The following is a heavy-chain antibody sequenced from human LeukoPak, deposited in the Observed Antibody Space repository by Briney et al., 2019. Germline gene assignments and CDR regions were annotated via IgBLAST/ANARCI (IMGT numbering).Heavy chain of an antibody. D-gene: IGHD3-10*01. CDR1: GFTFSSYE. J-gene: IGHJ4*02. CDR2: ISSSGSTI. V-gene: IGHV3-48*03. Sequence: PGGSLRLSCAASGFTFSSYEMNWVRQAPGKGLEWVSYISSSGSTIYYADSMKGRFTIPRDNAKNSLYLQMNSLRAEDTAVYYCARDRNVGWFGELSDLDYWGQGTLVTVSS. CDR3: ARDRNVGWFGELSDLDY.